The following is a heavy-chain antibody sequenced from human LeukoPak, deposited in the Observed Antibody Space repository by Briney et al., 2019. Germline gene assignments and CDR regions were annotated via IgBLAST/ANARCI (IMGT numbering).Heavy chain of an antibody. J-gene: IGHJ4*02. V-gene: IGHV5-51*01. Sequence: GESLKISCEASGYTFTTYWIGWVRQMPGKGLEWMGIIYPGDSDTRYSPSFQGQVTISADKSINTAYLQWSSLKASDTAMYYCARRASGSYYDFDYWGQGTLVTVSS. CDR2: IYPGDSDT. CDR1: GYTFTTYW. D-gene: IGHD1-26*01. CDR3: ARRASGSYYDFDY.